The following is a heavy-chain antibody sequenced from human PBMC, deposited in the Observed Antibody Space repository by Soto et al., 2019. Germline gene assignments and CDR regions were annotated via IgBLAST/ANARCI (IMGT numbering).Heavy chain of an antibody. CDR1: GASITTSY. V-gene: IGHV4-59*01. Sequence: QVQLQESGPGLVKPSATLTLTCTVSGASITTSYWSWIREPPGKGLEWIGYIFHRGTTNYNPSLESRVSMSVDTSKNQFSLTMTSVTAADTAVYYCARTPLRLALGTVLGYFDDWGQGTLVTVSS. CDR2: IFHRGTT. CDR3: ARTPLRLALGTVLGYFDD. D-gene: IGHD3-16*01. J-gene: IGHJ4*02.